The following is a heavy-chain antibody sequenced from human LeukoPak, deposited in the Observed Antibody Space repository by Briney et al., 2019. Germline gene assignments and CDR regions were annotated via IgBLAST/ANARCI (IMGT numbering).Heavy chain of an antibody. V-gene: IGHV3-30-3*01. CDR3: TRDNIAGSGSSD. CDR1: GFTFSSYA. Sequence: PGGSLRLSCAASGFTFSSYAMHWVRQAPGKGLEWVAVISYDGSNKYYADSVKGRFTISRDNSKNTLYLQMNSLRSEDTALYYCTRDNIAGSGSSDWGQGTLVTVSS. J-gene: IGHJ4*02. D-gene: IGHD3-10*01. CDR2: ISYDGSNK.